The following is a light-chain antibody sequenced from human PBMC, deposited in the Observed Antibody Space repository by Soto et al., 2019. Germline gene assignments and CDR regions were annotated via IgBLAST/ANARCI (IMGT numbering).Light chain of an antibody. CDR2: AAS. CDR1: QGVGRF. J-gene: IGKJ4*01. Sequence: IQMTQSPSSLSASVGDRVTISCRASQGVGRFLAWFQQKPGKAPTSLIYAASTLQSGVPSKFSSSGFGKDFTITIRGLHPEDFETYYCHQYNYYPPTFGGGTEVEIK. V-gene: IGKV1-16*02. CDR3: HQYNYYPPT.